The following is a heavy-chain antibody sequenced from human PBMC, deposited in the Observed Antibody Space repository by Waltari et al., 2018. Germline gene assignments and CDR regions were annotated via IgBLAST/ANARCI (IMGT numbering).Heavy chain of an antibody. J-gene: IGHJ6*03. CDR3: ARGPPFRGYYYFYYMDV. V-gene: IGHV1-69*14. CDR1: GGTYKTYA. CDR2: IVPIFGTA. Sequence: QVQLVQSGDDVKKHGSSVKVSCKASGGTYKTYANSWVRQAPGLGLECMGGIVPIFGTASYAQKFQGRVMITADKSTGTAYMELSSLRSEDTAVYFCARGPPFRGYYYFYYMDVWGKGTTVNVSS. D-gene: IGHD3-16*01.